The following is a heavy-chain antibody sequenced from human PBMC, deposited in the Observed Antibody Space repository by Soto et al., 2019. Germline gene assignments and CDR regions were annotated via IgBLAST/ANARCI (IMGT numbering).Heavy chain of an antibody. V-gene: IGHV3-21*01. J-gene: IGHJ5*02. CDR2: ISSSSSYI. D-gene: IGHD2-15*01. CDR1: GFTFSSYS. CDR3: ARELRYCSGGSCELDNWFDP. Sequence: GGSLRLSCAASGFTFSSYSMNWVRQAPGKGLEWVSSISSSSSYIYYADSVKGRFTISRDNAKNSLYLQMNSLRAEDTAVYYCARELRYCSGGSCELDNWFDPRGQGTLVTVSS.